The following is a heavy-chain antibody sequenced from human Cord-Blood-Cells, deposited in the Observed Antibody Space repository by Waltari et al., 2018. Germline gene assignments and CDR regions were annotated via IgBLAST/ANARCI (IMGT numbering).Heavy chain of an antibody. J-gene: IGHJ4*02. V-gene: IGHV4-34*01. CDR1: GGSFSGYY. D-gene: IGHD1-7*01. CDR2: INHSGST. Sequence: QVQLQQWGAGLLKPSETLSLTCAVYGGSFSGYYWSCIRQPPGKGLEWIGEINHSGSTNYNPSLKSRCTISVDTSKNQFSLKLSSVTAADTAVYYCGGFTGITGTTKNFDYWGQGTLVTVSS. CDR3: GGFTGITGTTKNFDY.